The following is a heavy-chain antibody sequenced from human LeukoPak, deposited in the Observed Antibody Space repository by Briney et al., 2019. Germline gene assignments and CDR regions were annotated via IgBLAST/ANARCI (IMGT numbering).Heavy chain of an antibody. D-gene: IGHD2-2*01. Sequence: PSETLSLTCAVYGGSFSGYYWSWIRQPPGKGLEWIGEINHSGSTNYNPSLKSRVTISVDTSKNQFSLKLSSVTAADTAVYYCARGIVVVPAASPTHFDYWGHGTLVTVSS. CDR2: INHSGST. V-gene: IGHV4-34*01. CDR1: GGSFSGYY. J-gene: IGHJ4*01. CDR3: ARGIVVVPAASPTHFDY.